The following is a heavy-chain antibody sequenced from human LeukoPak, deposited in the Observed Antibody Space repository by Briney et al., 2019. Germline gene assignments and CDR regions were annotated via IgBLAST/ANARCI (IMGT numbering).Heavy chain of an antibody. CDR3: AKGRAAAYYFDY. CDR2: ISGSGGNT. J-gene: IGHJ4*02. D-gene: IGHD6-13*01. V-gene: IGHV3-23*01. Sequence: GGSLRLSCAASGFTFGTYSMTWVRQAPGKGLEWVSAISGSGGNTYYADSVKGRFTISRDNSKNTLYLQMNSLRAEDTALYYCAKGRAAAYYFDYWGQGTLVTVSS. CDR1: GFTFGTYS.